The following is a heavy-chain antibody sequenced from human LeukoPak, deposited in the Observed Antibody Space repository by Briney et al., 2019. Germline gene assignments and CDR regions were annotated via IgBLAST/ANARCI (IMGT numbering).Heavy chain of an antibody. J-gene: IGHJ4*02. CDR1: GFTFSSYS. Sequence: PGGSLRLSCAASGFTFSSYSMNWVRQAPGKGLEWVGFIRSKAYGGTTEYAASVKGRFTISRDDSKSIAYLQMNSLKTEDTAVYYCTRANYGGTYYFDYWGQGTLVTVSS. CDR3: TRANYGGTYYFDY. D-gene: IGHD4-23*01. V-gene: IGHV3-49*04. CDR2: IRSKAYGGTT.